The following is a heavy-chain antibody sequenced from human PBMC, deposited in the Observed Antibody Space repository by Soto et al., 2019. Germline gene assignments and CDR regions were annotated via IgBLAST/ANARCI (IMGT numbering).Heavy chain of an antibody. V-gene: IGHV3-30*03. CDR3: AGTTKTMNY. D-gene: IGHD1-1*01. CDR2: MSYDGSNT. J-gene: IGHJ4*02. CDR1: GFTFSNYG. Sequence: PGGSLRLSCAASGFTFSNYGMHWVRQAPGKGLEWVAVMSYDGSNTYYADSVKGLFTISRDNSKNTLYLQMNSLRPEDMAVYFCAGTTKTMNYWGQGTLVTVSS.